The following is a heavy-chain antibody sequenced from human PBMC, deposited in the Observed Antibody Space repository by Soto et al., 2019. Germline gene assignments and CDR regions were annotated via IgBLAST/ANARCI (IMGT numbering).Heavy chain of an antibody. CDR1: GGSFSGYY. J-gene: IGHJ5*02. CDR3: ARPSRAYYDFWGGHRWWFDP. Sequence: SETLSLTCAVYGGSFSGYYWSWIRQPPGKGLEWIGEINHSGSTNYNPSLKSRVTISVDTSKNQFSLKLSSVTAADTAVYYCARPSRAYYDFWGGHRWWFDPWGQGTLVTVSS. D-gene: IGHD3-3*01. V-gene: IGHV4-34*01. CDR2: INHSGST.